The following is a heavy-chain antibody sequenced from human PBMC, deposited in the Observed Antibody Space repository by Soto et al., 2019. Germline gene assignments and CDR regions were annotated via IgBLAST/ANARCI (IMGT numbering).Heavy chain of an antibody. V-gene: IGHV4-30-4*01. J-gene: IGHJ5*02. CDR1: GGSISSGDYY. CDR3: ARIAYCGGDCYSELGNWFDP. Sequence: PSETLSLTCTVSGGSISSGDYYWSWIRHPPGKGLEWIGYIYYSGSTYYNPSLKSRVTISVDTSKNQFSLKLSSVTAADTAVYYCARIAYCGGDCYSELGNWFDPWGQGTLVTVSS. D-gene: IGHD2-21*02. CDR2: IYYSGST.